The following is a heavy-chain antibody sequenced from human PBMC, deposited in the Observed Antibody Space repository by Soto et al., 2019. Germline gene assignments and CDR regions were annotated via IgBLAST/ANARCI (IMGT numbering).Heavy chain of an antibody. CDR1: GFPFSSYG. CDR2: RWYDGSNK. CDR3: ARGKEGSSWYGTIDY. J-gene: IGHJ4*02. V-gene: IGHV3-33*01. Sequence: GGPLRLSCAASGFPFSSYGMHWVRQAPGKGLEWVAVRWYDGSNKYYADSVKGRFTISRDNSKNTLYLQMNSLRAEDTAVYYWARGKEGSSWYGTIDYWGQGTLVTVSS. D-gene: IGHD6-13*01.